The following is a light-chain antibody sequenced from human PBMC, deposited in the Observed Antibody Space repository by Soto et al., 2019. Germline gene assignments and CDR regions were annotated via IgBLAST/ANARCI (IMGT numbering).Light chain of an antibody. J-gene: IGKJ5*01. CDR2: GIS. Sequence: EIVMTQSPGTLSLSPGETATLSCRASQSVDSNYLAWYQQKPGQAPRLLVYGISTRATDIPARFSGSGSGTEFTLTISSLQSQDCGIYYCQQRSKWPITFGQGTRVEIK. CDR1: QSVDSN. CDR3: QQRSKWPIT. V-gene: IGKV3D-15*01.